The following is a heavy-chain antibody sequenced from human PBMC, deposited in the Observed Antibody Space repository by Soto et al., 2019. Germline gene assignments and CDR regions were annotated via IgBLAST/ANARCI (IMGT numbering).Heavy chain of an antibody. Sequence: QVQLVESGGGVVQPGRSLRLSCAASGFTFSNYVMHWVRQAPGKGLEWVAVISSDGSNGYYADSVKGRFTFSRDNSNNTLYLQMNSLRDEDTAVYYCARNRFLDYWGQGTLVTVSS. D-gene: IGHD2-21*01. CDR1: GFTFSNYV. J-gene: IGHJ4*02. CDR2: ISSDGSNG. CDR3: ARNRFLDY. V-gene: IGHV3-30-3*01.